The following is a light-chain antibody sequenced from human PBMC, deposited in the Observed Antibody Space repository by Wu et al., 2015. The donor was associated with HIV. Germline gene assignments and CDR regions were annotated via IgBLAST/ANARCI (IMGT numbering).Light chain of an antibody. CDR3: QQTYGSGYT. Sequence: DIQMTQSPSSLSASVGDRVTITCRASRNIANYLSWYQQRPGEVPNLLIFATTNLQRGVPSRFSGGGSGTDFTLTITGLQPEDSATYFCQQTYGSGYTFGQGTKLEI. V-gene: IGKV1-39*01. CDR2: ATT. CDR1: RNIANY. J-gene: IGKJ2*01.